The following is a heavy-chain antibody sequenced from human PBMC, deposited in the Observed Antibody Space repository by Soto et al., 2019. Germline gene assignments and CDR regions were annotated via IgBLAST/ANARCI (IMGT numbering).Heavy chain of an antibody. CDR1: GGSISGYS. V-gene: IGHV4-59*08. CDR2: FFYNGST. J-gene: IGHJ5*02. D-gene: IGHD2-15*01. CDR3: ARLRGYCGSGNCYDLPFDP. Sequence: QVQLQESGPGLVKPSETLSLTCTVSGGSISGYSWSWIRQPPGKGLQWIGYFFYNGSTRHNPSLKIRVPISEHTSNIQFSLTLSSVTAADTAVYYCARLRGYCGSGNCYDLPFDPWGQGILVTVSS.